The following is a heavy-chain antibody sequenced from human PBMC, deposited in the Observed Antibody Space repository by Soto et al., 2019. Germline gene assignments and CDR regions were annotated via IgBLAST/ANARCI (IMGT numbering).Heavy chain of an antibody. CDR1: GYTFTSYD. CDR3: AREHSSSWRFDY. D-gene: IGHD6-13*01. J-gene: IGHJ4*02. V-gene: IGHV1-8*01. Sequence: QVQLVQSGAEVKQTGASVKVSCKASGYTFTSYDINWVRQATGQGLEWMGWMNPNSGNTGYAQKFQGRVTMTRNTSISTAYMELSSLRSEDTAVYYCAREHSSSWRFDYWGQGTLVTVSS. CDR2: MNPNSGNT.